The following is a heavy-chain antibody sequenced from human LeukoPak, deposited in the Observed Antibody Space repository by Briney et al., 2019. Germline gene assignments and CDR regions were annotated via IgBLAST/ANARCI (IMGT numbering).Heavy chain of an antibody. D-gene: IGHD6-13*01. CDR3: AREAQQLVGYSFDY. V-gene: IGHV3-30*04. Sequence: PGRSLRLSCAASGFTFSSYAMHWVRQAPGKGLEWVAVISYDGSNKYYADSVKGRFTISRDNSKNTLYLQMNSLRAEDTAVYYCAREAQQLVGYSFDYWGQGTLVTVSS. CDR1: GFTFSSYA. CDR2: ISYDGSNK. J-gene: IGHJ4*02.